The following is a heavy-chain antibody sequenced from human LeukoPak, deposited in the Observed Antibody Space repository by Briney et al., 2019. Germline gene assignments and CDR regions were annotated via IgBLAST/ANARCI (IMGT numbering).Heavy chain of an antibody. V-gene: IGHV1-2*02. D-gene: IGHD4-11*01. CDR1: GYTFTGYY. J-gene: IGHJ4*02. CDR2: INPNSGGT. Sequence: GASVKVSCKTSGYTFTGYYMHWVRQAPGQGPEWMGWINPNSGGTKYVEKFQGRVTMTRDTSISTASMELSRLRSDDTAVYYCARDIGDSNFEAYYFDYWGQGTLVTVSS. CDR3: ARDIGDSNFEAYYFDY.